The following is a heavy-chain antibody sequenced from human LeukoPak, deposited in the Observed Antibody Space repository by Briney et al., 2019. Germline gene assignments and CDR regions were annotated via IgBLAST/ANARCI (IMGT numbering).Heavy chain of an antibody. D-gene: IGHD3-22*01. V-gene: IGHV3-21*01. CDR2: ISSSGSYI. Sequence: GGSLRLSCAASGFTFSSYSMNWVRQAPGKGLEWVSSISSSGSYIYYADSMQGRFTISRDNTKNSLFLQMNSLRAEDTAVYYCARGLYPDYYVSSGSSPPEHWGQGTLVTVSS. J-gene: IGHJ1*01. CDR1: GFTFSSYS. CDR3: ARGLYPDYYVSSGSSPPEH.